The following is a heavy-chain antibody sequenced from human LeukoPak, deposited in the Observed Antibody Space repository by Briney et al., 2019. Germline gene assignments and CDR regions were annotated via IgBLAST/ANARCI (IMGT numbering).Heavy chain of an antibody. D-gene: IGHD3-16*01. V-gene: IGHV3-7*03. CDR1: GFTFSSYW. CDR3: ARGGGLDV. CDR2: INHNGNVN. J-gene: IGHJ6*02. Sequence: QAGGSLRLSCAASGFTFSSYWMNWARHAPGKGLEWVASINHNGNVNYYVDSVKGRFTISRDNAKNSLYLQMSNLRAEDTAVYFCARGGGLDVWGQGATVTVSS.